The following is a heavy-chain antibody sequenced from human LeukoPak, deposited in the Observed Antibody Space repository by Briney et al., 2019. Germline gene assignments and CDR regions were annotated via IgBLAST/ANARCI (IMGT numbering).Heavy chain of an antibody. D-gene: IGHD2-15*01. J-gene: IGHJ5*02. CDR2: MNPNSGNT. CDR3: ERGRSGFDP. Sequence: ASLKVSCKASGYTFTSYDIDWVRQATGQGLGWMGWMNPNSGNTGYAQKFQSRVTITRNTSISTAYMELSSLRSEDTAVYYCERGRSGFDPWGEGTLVTVSS. CDR1: GYTFTSYD. V-gene: IGHV1-8*03.